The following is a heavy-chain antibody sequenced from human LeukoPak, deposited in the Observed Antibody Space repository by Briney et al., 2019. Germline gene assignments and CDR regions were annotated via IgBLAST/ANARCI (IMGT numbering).Heavy chain of an antibody. J-gene: IGHJ6*03. CDR2: ISWNSGSI. CDR3: AKDMVTIQAPYYYYYMDV. CDR1: GFTFDDYA. Sequence: GRSLRLSCAASGFTFDDYAMHWVRQAPGKGLEWVSGISWNSGSIGYANSVKGRFTISRDKAKNSLYPQMNSLRAEDTALYYCAKDMVTIQAPYYYYYMDVWGKGTTVTVSS. V-gene: IGHV3-9*01. D-gene: IGHD5-12*01.